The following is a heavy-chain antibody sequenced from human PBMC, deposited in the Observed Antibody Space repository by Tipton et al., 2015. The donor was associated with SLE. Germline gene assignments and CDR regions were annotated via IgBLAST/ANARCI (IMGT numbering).Heavy chain of an antibody. J-gene: IGHJ3*02. Sequence: LRLSCTVSGASINSNYWTWIRQPPGKGLEWIGYLYTSGTTKYNPSLQSRVTISLETPKNQFSLKLNSVTAADTAVYYCARVGLITPDAFDIWGEGTMVTVSS. CDR2: LYTSGTT. V-gene: IGHV4-4*08. CDR3: ARVGLITPDAFDI. CDR1: GASINSNY. D-gene: IGHD5-24*01.